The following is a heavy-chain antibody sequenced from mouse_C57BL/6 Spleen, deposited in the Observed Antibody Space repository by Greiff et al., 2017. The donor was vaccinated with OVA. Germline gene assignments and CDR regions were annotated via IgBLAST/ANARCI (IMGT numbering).Heavy chain of an antibody. V-gene: IGHV1-18*01. D-gene: IGHD1-1*01. J-gene: IGHJ3*01. CDR1: GYTFTDYN. CDR2: INPNNGGT. CDR3: AREHYYGSTWFAY. Sequence: VQLKESGPELVKPGASVKIPCKASGYTFTDYNMDWVKQSHGKSLEWIGDINPNNGGTIYNQKFKGKATLTVDKSSSTAYMELRSLTSEDTAVYYCAREHYYGSTWFAYWGQGTLVTVSA.